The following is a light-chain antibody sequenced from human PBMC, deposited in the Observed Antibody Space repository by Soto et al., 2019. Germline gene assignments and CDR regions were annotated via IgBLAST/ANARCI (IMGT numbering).Light chain of an antibody. V-gene: IGLV2-14*01. J-gene: IGLJ2*01. CDR2: EVT. CDR1: SSDVGGYNF. Sequence: QSALTQPASVSGSPGQSISISSTGTSSDVGGYNFVSWYQQHPGKAPKLMIYEVTDRPSGVSNRFSGSKSGSTASLTISGLQAEDEADYYCSSYTSSNTLAFGGGTKLTVL. CDR3: SSYTSSNTLA.